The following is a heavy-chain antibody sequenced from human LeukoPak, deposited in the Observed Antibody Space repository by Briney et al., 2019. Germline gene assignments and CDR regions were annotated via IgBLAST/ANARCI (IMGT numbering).Heavy chain of an antibody. CDR3: ARGSYYGSGSLDNFDY. CDR1: GFTFDDYG. J-gene: IGHJ4*02. CDR2: INWNGGST. V-gene: IGHV3-20*04. D-gene: IGHD3-10*01. Sequence: PGGSLRLSCAASGFTFDDYGMSWVRQAPGKGLEWVSGINWNGGSTGYADSVKGRFTISRDNAKNSLYLQMNSLRAEDTALYYCARGSYYGSGSLDNFDYWAREPWSPSPQ.